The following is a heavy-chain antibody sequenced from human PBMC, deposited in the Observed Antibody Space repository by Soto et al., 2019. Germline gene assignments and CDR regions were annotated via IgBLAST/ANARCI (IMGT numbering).Heavy chain of an antibody. Sequence: GGSLRLSCAASGFTFRSYAMDWVRQAPGKGLEWVAVISYDGTNKYYADSVKGRFTISRDNSKNTLSLQMNSLRPEDTAVYYCARGDSNSWSDYWGQGTLVTVSS. D-gene: IGHD6-13*01. CDR2: ISYDGTNK. CDR1: GFTFRSYA. V-gene: IGHV3-30*01. J-gene: IGHJ4*02. CDR3: ARGDSNSWSDY.